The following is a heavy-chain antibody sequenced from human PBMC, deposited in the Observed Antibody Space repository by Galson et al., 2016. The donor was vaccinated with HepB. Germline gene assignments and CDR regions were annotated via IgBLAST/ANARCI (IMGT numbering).Heavy chain of an antibody. V-gene: IGHV5-10-1*01. CDR1: GYSFTNYW. J-gene: IGHJ6*02. CDR3: ARHANPLYCSGGSCYNYHGMDV. CDR2: IDPSDSYT. D-gene: IGHD2-15*01. Sequence: QSGAEVKKPGESLRISCKGSGYSFTNYWISWVRQMPGKGLEWMGRIDPSDSYTNYSPSFQGHVTISTDKSISTAYLQWSSLKAWDTAMYYCARHANPLYCSGGSCYNYHGMDVWGQGTTVTGSS.